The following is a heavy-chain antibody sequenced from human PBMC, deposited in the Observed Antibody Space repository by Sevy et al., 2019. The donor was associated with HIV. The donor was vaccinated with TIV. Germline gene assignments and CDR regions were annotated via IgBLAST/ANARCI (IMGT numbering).Heavy chain of an antibody. D-gene: IGHD3-22*01. Sequence: SETLSLTCTVSGGSISSYYGSWIRQPPGKGLEWIGYIYYSGSTNYNPSLKSRVTISVDTSKNQFSLKLSSVTAADTAVYYCARAEYYYDSSGLDYWGQGTLVTVSS. CDR1: GGSISSYY. CDR2: IYYSGST. J-gene: IGHJ4*02. V-gene: IGHV4-59*01. CDR3: ARAEYYYDSSGLDY.